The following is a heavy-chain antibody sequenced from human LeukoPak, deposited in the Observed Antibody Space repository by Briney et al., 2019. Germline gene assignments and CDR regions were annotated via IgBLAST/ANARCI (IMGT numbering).Heavy chain of an antibody. CDR3: SRGAPVAIFGPGHEQYFEY. D-gene: IGHD3-3*01. CDR2: VNPDSGNA. Sequence: ASVKVSCKASGYTFDNYDINWVRQAPGQGLEWVGWVNPDSGNAGLGQKFRGRFTLTRNTSINTVYMEVNSLRSDDTAVYYCSRGAPVAIFGPGHEQYFEYWGLGTLLTVSS. V-gene: IGHV1-8*02. CDR1: GYTFDNYD. J-gene: IGHJ4*02.